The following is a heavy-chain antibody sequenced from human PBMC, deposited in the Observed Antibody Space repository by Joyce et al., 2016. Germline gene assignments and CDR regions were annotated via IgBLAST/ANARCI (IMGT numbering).Heavy chain of an antibody. V-gene: IGHV1-18*01. CDR2: ISAYKGNT. Sequence: QVQLVQSGAEVKKPGASVKVSCKASGYTCTGSASSWVRQAPGQGLEWMGWISAYKGNTNYAQKLQGRVTMTTDTTTSTAFMELRSLRSDDTAVYYCARGDYIWGSYLDYWGQGTLVTVSS. D-gene: IGHD3-16*02. CDR1: GYTCTGSA. J-gene: IGHJ4*02. CDR3: ARGDYIWGSYLDY.